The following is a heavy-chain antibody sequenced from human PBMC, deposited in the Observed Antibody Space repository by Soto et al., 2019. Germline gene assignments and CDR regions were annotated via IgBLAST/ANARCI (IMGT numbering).Heavy chain of an antibody. CDR3: ARDRAGYYGSGSYPTYYYYYAMDV. J-gene: IGHJ6*02. Sequence: GASVKVSCKASGCTFNTYAISWVRQAPGQGLEWMGGIIPLFGTTSYAEKFQGRVTITADESTTTAYMEVSSLRSEDTAVYYCARDRAGYYGSGSYPTYYYYYAMDVWGQGTTVTVSS. CDR2: IIPLFGTT. CDR1: GCTFNTYA. V-gene: IGHV1-69*13. D-gene: IGHD3-10*01.